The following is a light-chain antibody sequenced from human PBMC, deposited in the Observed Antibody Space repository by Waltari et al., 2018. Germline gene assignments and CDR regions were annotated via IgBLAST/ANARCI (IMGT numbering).Light chain of an antibody. V-gene: IGLV1-44*01. J-gene: IGLJ3*02. CDR2: SND. Sequence: QSVLTPPPSASGTPGQRVTISCPGSHSNTGSNTVHWYQRVRGTAPKLLIYSNDQRPSGVPDRFSASKSGTSASLAISGLQSEDEADYYCATWDDRLTGVVFGGVVFGGGTKVTVL. CDR1: HSNTGSNT. CDR3: ATWDDRLTGVVFGGVV.